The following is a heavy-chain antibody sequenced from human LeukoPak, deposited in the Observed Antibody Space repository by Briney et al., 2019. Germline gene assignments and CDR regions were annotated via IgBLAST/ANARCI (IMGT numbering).Heavy chain of an antibody. D-gene: IGHD3/OR15-3a*01. CDR3: AKVLISRYYFDY. CDR2: ISYDGSNK. Sequence: GGSLRLSCAASGFTFSSYGMHWVRQAPGKGLEWVAVISYDGSNKYYADSVKGRFTISRDNSKNTLYLQMNSLRAEDTAVYYCAKVLISRYYFDYWGQGTLVTVSS. CDR1: GFTFSSYG. J-gene: IGHJ4*02. V-gene: IGHV3-30*18.